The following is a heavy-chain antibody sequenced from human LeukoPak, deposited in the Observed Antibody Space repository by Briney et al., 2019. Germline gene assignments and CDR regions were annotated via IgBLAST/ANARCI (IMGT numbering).Heavy chain of an antibody. V-gene: IGHV1-18*04. CDR3: ARDYDILTGYYSGGVSY. J-gene: IGHJ4*02. CDR2: ISAYNGNT. CDR1: GYTFTGYF. Sequence: GASVKVSCKASGYTFTGYFMHWVRQAPGQGLEWMGWISAYNGNTNYAQKLQGRVTMTTDTSTSTAYMELRSLRSDDTAVYYCARDYDILTGYYSGGVSYWGQGTLVTVSS. D-gene: IGHD3-9*01.